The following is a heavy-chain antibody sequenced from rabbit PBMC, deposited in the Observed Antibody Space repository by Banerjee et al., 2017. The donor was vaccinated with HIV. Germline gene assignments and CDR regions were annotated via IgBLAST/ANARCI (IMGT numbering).Heavy chain of an antibody. CDR3: ARDSASSFSSYGMDL. D-gene: IGHD8-1*01. J-gene: IGHJ6*01. CDR1: GVSFSSNYY. Sequence: QEQLKETGGGLVQPGGSLTLTCTASGVSFSSNYYMCWVRQAPGKGLEWIACIDTGSSGFTYFATWAKGRFTCSKASSTTVTLQMTSLTAADTATYFCARDSASSFSSYGMDLRGPGTLVTVS. CDR2: IDTGSSGFT. V-gene: IGHV1S45*01.